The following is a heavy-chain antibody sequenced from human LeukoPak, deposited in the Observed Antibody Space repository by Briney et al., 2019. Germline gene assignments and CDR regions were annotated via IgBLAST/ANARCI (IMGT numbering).Heavy chain of an antibody. D-gene: IGHD3-9*01. CDR1: GGTFSSYA. Sequence: GASVKVSCKASGGTFSSYAISWVRQAPGQGLEWMGGIIPIFGTANYAQKFQGRVTITADKSTSTAYMELSSLRSEDTAEYYCASNYDILTGYSPAFDIWGQGTMVTVSS. V-gene: IGHV1-69*06. CDR2: IIPIFGTA. CDR3: ASNYDILTGYSPAFDI. J-gene: IGHJ3*02.